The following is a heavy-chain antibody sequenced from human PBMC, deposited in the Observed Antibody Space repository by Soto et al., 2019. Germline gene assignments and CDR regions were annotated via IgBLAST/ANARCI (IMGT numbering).Heavy chain of an antibody. CDR1: GGSISSSGYS. V-gene: IGHV4-30-2*01. J-gene: IGHJ6*02. CDR3: ARERDYDFWTGQTLYYYGMDV. Sequence: ASETLSLTCAVYGGSISSSGYSWSWIRQPPGKGLEWIGYIYHSGSTYYNPSLKSRVTISVDRSNNQFSLKLSSVTAADTAVYYCARERDYDFWTGQTLYYYGMDVWGQGTPVTVSS. CDR2: IYHSGST. D-gene: IGHD3-3*01.